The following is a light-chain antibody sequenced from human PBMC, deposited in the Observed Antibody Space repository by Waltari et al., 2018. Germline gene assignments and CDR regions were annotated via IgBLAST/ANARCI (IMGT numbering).Light chain of an antibody. J-gene: IGLJ2*01. V-gene: IGLV1-44*01. CDR3: AVWNARLNGPV. Sequence: QSVLTQPPSASGTPGHRVNLYCSETSPTVGGSTVPWYQQVPGTAPKLLINDMNQRASGVPDRFSGSKSGTSASLAISGLQSEDEADYFCAVWNARLNGPVFGGGTKVTVL. CDR2: DMN. CDR1: SPTVGGST.